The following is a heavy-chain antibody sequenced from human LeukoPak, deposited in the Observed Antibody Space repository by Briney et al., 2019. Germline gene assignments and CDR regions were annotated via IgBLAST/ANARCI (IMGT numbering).Heavy chain of an antibody. CDR2: IYYSGST. CDR1: GGSISRYY. J-gene: IGHJ6*03. V-gene: IGHV4-59*01. CDR3: ARGAKLRFLEWLARDYYYYMDV. Sequence: SETLSLTCTVSGGSISRYYWSWIRQPPGKGLEWIGYIYYSGSTNYNPSLKSRVTISVDTSKNQFSLKLSSVTAADTAVYYCARGAKLRFLEWLARDYYYYMDVWGKGTTVTVSS. D-gene: IGHD3-3*01.